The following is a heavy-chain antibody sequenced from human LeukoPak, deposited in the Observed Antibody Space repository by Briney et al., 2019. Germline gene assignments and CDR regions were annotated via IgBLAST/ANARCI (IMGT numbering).Heavy chain of an antibody. V-gene: IGHV3-7*01. CDR1: GFTFSSYW. Sequence: PGGSLRLSCAASGFTFSSYWMSWVRQAPGKGLEWVANIKQDGSEKYYVDSVKGRFTISRDNAKNSLYLQMNSLRAEDTAVYYCARPPTYYDFWSGYTAGYYFDYWGQGTLVTVSS. J-gene: IGHJ4*02. CDR3: ARPPTYYDFWSGYTAGYYFDY. D-gene: IGHD3-3*01. CDR2: IKQDGSEK.